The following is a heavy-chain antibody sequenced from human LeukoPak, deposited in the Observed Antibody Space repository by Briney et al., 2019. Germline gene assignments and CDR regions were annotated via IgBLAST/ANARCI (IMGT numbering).Heavy chain of an antibody. J-gene: IGHJ4*02. D-gene: IGHD4-17*01. CDR1: GFTFSTFA. CDR3: AKSGRIDGDYNY. Sequence: PGGSLRLSCAASGFTFSTFAMIWVRQPPGKGLEWVSSIFPSGGEIHYADSVRGRFTISRDNSKSTLSLQMNSLRAEDTAVYYCAKSGRIDGDYNYWGQGTLVTVSS. V-gene: IGHV3-23*01. CDR2: IFPSGGEI.